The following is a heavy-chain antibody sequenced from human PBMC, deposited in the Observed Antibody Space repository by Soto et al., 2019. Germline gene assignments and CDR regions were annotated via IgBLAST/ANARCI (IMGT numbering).Heavy chain of an antibody. Sequence: GGSLRLSCAASGFTFTNYAMTWVRQAPGKGLEWVSTITPTGATFYGDTVKGRFTISRDNSRSTVFLQMNSLRAEDTAMYYCARTDKFNSQSSGWANRFDYWGQGTLVTVSS. CDR2: ITPTGAT. V-gene: IGHV3-23*01. D-gene: IGHD6-19*01. J-gene: IGHJ4*02. CDR1: GFTFTNYA. CDR3: ARTDKFNSQSSGWANRFDY.